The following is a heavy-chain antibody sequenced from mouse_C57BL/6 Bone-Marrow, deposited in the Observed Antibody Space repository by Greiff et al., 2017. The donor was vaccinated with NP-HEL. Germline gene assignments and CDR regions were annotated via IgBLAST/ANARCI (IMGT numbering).Heavy chain of an antibody. CDR3: ARFITTVGMDY. CDR1: GFTFSSYA. J-gene: IGHJ4*01. CDR2: ISDGGSYT. Sequence: DVQLVESGGGLVKPGGSLKLSCAASGFTFSSYAMSWVRQTPEKRLEWVATISDGGSYTYYPDNVKGRFTISRDNANNNLYLQMSHLKSEDTAMYYCARFITTVGMDYWGQGTSVTVSS. D-gene: IGHD1-1*01. V-gene: IGHV5-4*01.